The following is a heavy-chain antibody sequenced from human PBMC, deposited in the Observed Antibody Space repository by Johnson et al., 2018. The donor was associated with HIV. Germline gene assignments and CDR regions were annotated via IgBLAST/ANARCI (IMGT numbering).Heavy chain of an antibody. V-gene: IGHV3-74*02. CDR3: VKGIDSSSWYAFDI. J-gene: IGHJ3*02. Sequence: VQLVESGGGLVQPGGSLRLSCAASGFTFSSYWMHWVRQAPGKGLVWVSRINSDGSSTSYADSVKGRFTISRDNAKNTLYLQMNSLRAEDTAVYYCVKGIDSSSWYAFDICGQGTMVTVSS. CDR2: INSDGSST. CDR1: GFTFSSYW. D-gene: IGHD6-13*01.